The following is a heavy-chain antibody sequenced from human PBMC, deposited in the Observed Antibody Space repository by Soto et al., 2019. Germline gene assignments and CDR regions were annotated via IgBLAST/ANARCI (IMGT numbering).Heavy chain of an antibody. CDR1: GFTVSSKH. D-gene: IGHD6-13*01. CDR2: IYSGGST. V-gene: IGHV3-53*01. CDR3: ARVGSSWPHPFDY. J-gene: IGHJ4*02. Sequence: EVQLVESGGGLIQPGGSLRLSCAASGFTVSSKHMSWVRQAPGKGLEWVSVIYSGGSTYYADSVKGRFTISRDNSENTLYLQMNSLRAEDTAVYYCARVGSSWPHPFDYWGQGTLVTVSS.